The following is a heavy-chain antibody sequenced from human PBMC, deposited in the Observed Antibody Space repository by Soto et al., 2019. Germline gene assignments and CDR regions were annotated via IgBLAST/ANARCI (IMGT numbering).Heavy chain of an antibody. D-gene: IGHD2-8*01. CDR1: GGSISSENW. J-gene: IGHJ6*02. CDR3: LRYLSYCTNGVCYYYYYGMDV. CDR2: IYHSGST. Sequence: SETLSLTCAVSGGSISSENWWSWVRQPPGKGLEWIGEIYHSGSTNSNPSLKSRVTISVDKSKNQFSLKLSSVTAADTAVYYCLRYLSYCTNGVCYYYYYGMDVWGQGTTVTVSS. V-gene: IGHV4-4*02.